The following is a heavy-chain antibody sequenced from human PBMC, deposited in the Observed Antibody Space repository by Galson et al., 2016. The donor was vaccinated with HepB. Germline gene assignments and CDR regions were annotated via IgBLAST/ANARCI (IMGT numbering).Heavy chain of an antibody. Sequence: SLRLSCAASGFTFDDYAMHWVRQVPGKGLEWVSLISWDGGGTYYADSVKGRFTISRDNSKTSLYLQMNTLRTEDTALYYCAKGDGGYYLVVHSWGQGTLVTVSS. CDR1: GFTFDDYA. CDR3: AKGDGGYYLVVHS. D-gene: IGHD4-17*01. J-gene: IGHJ4*02. V-gene: IGHV3-43*02. CDR2: ISWDGGGT.